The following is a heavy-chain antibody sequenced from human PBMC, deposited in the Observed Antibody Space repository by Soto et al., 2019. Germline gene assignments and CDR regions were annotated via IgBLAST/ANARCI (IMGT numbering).Heavy chain of an antibody. CDR3: ERGMTTVTTADY. CDR1: GGSISSYY. J-gene: IGHJ4*02. V-gene: IGHV4-59*01. CDR2: IYYSGST. Sequence: PSETLSLTCIVSGGSISSYYWSWIRQPPGKGLEWIGYIYYSGSTNYNPSLKSRVTISVDTSKNQFSLKLSSVTAADTAVYYCERGMTTVTTADYWGQGTLVTVSS. D-gene: IGHD4-17*01.